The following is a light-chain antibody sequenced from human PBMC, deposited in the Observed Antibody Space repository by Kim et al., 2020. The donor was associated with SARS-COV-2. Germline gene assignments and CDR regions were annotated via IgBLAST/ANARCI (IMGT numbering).Light chain of an antibody. V-gene: IGLV3-1*01. CDR2: QDY. Sequence: SYELTQPPSMSVSPGQTASITCSGNKLGEKYVSWYQQRPGQSPMVVLYQDYKRPSGIPERFSGSNSGNTATLTIRGTQAIDVPTNYWQAWDNGTALVGG. J-gene: IGLJ7*01. CDR3: QAWDNGTAL. CDR1: KLGEKY.